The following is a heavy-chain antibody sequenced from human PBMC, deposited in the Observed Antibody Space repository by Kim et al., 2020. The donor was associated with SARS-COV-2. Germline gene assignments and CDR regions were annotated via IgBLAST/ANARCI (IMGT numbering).Heavy chain of an antibody. D-gene: IGHD3-10*01. Sequence: ASVKVSCKSSGYTFTYYGIHWVRQAPGQRLEWMGWINVVNGDTKYSQKFQGRVTITRDTSATFTYMDLRSLGSEDTAVYYCARDNDGEIVDWGPSYFGSGSLRNWGQRRLVSVSS. J-gene: IGHJ4*02. V-gene: IGHV1-3*01. CDR1: GYTFTYYG. CDR2: INVVNGDT. CDR3: ARDNDGEIVDWGPSYFGSGSLRN.